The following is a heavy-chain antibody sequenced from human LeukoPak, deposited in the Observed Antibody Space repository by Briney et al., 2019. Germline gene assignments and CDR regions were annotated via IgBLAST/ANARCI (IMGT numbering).Heavy chain of an antibody. D-gene: IGHD6-19*01. CDR1: GFTFSSYS. CDR3: AKDSYSSGWSSFDY. CDR2: ISSSSSYI. V-gene: IGHV3-21*04. Sequence: GGSLRLSCAASGFTFSSYSMNWVRQAPGKGLEWVSSISSSSSYIYYADSVKGRFTISRDNAKNSLYLQMNSLRAEDTALYYCAKDSYSSGWSSFDYWGQGTLVTVSS. J-gene: IGHJ4*02.